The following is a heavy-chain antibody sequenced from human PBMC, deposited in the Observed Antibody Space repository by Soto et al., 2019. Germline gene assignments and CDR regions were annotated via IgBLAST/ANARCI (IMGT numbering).Heavy chain of an antibody. V-gene: IGHV3-48*02. J-gene: IGHJ6*02. Sequence: PGESLKISCAASGFTFSSYSMNWVRQAPGKGLEWVSYISSSSSTIYYADSVKGRFTISRDNAKNSLYLQMNSLRDEDTAVYYCARADFWSGTYYYYYGMDVWGQGTTVTVSS. CDR2: ISSSSSTI. CDR3: ARADFWSGTYYYYYGMDV. CDR1: GFTFSSYS. D-gene: IGHD3-3*01.